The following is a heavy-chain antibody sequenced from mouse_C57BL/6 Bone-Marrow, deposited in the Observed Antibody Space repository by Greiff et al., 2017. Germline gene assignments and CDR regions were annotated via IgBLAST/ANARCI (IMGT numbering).Heavy chain of an antibody. CDR3: AKNGGSSRYYFDY. J-gene: IGHJ2*01. D-gene: IGHD1-1*01. Sequence: QVQLQQSGPGLVQPSQSLSITCTVSGFSLPSSGVHWVRQSPGKGLEWLGVIWRGGSTDYNAAFMSRLSITKDNSKSQVFFKMNSLQADDTAIYYCAKNGGSSRYYFDYWGQGTTLTVSS. CDR2: IWRGGST. CDR1: GFSLPSSG. V-gene: IGHV2-5*01.